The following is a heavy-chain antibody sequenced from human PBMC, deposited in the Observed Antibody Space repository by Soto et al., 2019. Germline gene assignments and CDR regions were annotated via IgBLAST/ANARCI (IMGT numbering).Heavy chain of an antibody. CDR3: AGAAAGTEGWFDP. CDR2: IYYSGST. V-gene: IGHV4-61*01. CDR1: GGSVSSGSYY. J-gene: IGHJ5*02. Sequence: QVQLQESGPGLVKPSETLSLTRTVSGGSVSSGSYYWSWIRQPPGKGLEWIGYIYYSGSTNYNSSLKSRVTISVDTSKHQFSLKLSSVTAADTAVYYCAGAAAGTEGWFDPWGQGTLVTVSS. D-gene: IGHD6-13*01.